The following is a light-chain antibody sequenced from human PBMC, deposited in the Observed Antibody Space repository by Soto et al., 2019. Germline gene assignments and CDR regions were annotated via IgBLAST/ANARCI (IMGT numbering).Light chain of an antibody. CDR3: QHSYSTPIT. CDR1: QSISNY. CDR2: AAS. Sequence: DIQMTQSPSSLSASVGDRVSITCRASQSISNYLNWYQQRPGKAPNLLIYAASRLQSGVPSRFSGSGSGTDFTLTISSLQPEDFATYYCQHSYSTPITFGQGTRLEI. J-gene: IGKJ5*01. V-gene: IGKV1-39*01.